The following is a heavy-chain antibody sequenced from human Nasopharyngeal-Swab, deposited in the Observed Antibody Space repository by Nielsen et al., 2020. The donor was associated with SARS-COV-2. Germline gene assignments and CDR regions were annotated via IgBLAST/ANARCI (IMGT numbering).Heavy chain of an antibody. J-gene: IGHJ6*02. CDR3: ARATTEAAGDYYYYVMDV. CDR2: INTNTGNP. Sequence: RQAPGKGLEWMGWINTNTGNPTYAQGFTGRFVFSLDTSVSTAYLQISSLKAEDTAVYYCARATTEAAGDYYYYVMDVWGQGTTVTVSS. V-gene: IGHV7-4-1*02. D-gene: IGHD6-13*01.